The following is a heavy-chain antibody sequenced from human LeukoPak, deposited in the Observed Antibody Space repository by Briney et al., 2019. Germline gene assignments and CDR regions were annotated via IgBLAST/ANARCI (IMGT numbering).Heavy chain of an antibody. D-gene: IGHD1-26*01. CDR2: VSYDGSNK. CDR1: GFTPSSYA. J-gene: IGHJ4*02. V-gene: IGHV3-30*04. CDR3: ATDTSFAVGATLDF. Sequence: GGSLRLSCAASGFTPSSYATHWVRQALGKGVEWVAVVSYDGSNKYYANSVKGRFTTSRDKSKNTLHMQMNSRRAEDTAIYYWATDTSFAVGATLDFWGQGTLVTVSA.